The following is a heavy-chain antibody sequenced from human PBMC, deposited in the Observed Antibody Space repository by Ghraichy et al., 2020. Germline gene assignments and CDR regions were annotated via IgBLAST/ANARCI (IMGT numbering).Heavy chain of an antibody. CDR3: AKPDPRLGITGWAYNMDV. CDR1: GFTFANSV. D-gene: IGHD3-9*01. Sequence: GWSLRLSCVASGFTFANSVMTWVRQPPGKGLEWVSSISGSGNNPSYADSVKGRFTISRDNSKNTLYLQMTTLRAEDAAVYYCAKPDPRLGITGWAYNMDVWGQGTTVTVSS. CDR2: ISGSGNNP. V-gene: IGHV3-23*01. J-gene: IGHJ6*02.